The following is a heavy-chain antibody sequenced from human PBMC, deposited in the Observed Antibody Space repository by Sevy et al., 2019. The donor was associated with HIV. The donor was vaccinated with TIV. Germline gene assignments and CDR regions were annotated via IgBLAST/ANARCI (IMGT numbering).Heavy chain of an antibody. CDR1: AFTFSNDW. V-gene: IGHV3-15*07. J-gene: IGHJ5*02. D-gene: IGHD5-12*01. CDR2: IRSATDGGTI. CDR3: ASLSGNYWGDWLDP. Sequence: GGSLRLSCVASAFTFSNDWMTWVRQAPGKGLEWDGHIRSATDGGTIDYAAPVKGRFTISRHDSKNTVYLEMNSLKIEDTGVYFCASLSGNYWGDWLDPWGQGTLVTVSS.